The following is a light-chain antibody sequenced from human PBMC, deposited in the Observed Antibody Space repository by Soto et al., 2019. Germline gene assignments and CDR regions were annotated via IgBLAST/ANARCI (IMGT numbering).Light chain of an antibody. V-gene: IGLV2-14*03. J-gene: IGLJ1*01. CDR3: SSFTSTMTNV. CDR2: DVV. Sequence: QSVLTQPASVSGSPGQSITISCTGTSSDVGGFNSVSWYQLRPGTAPKLILYDVVDRPSGVSYRFSGSKSGNTASLTISGLQAADEADYFCSSFTSTMTNVFGIGTKATVL. CDR1: SSDVGGFNS.